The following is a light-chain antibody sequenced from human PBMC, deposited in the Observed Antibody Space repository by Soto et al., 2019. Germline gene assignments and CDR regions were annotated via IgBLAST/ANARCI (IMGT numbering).Light chain of an antibody. CDR3: QQANSFPLT. Sequence: DIQMTQSPSSVSASVGGRVTITCRASQDIANWLAWYQQKPGKAPNLLIYSASNLRSGVPSRFSGSGSGTDFTLTISSLQPEDFATYYCQQANSFPLTFGGGTKVEI. V-gene: IGKV1-12*01. CDR2: SAS. CDR1: QDIANW. J-gene: IGKJ4*01.